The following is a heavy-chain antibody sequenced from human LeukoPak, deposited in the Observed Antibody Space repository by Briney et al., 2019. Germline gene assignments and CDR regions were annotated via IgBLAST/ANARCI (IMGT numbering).Heavy chain of an antibody. Sequence: GGSLRLSCAASGVTFSSYGMHWVRQAPGKGLEWVAVISYDGSNKYYADSVKGRFTISRDNSKNTLYLQMNSLRAEDTAVYYCAKGLLVYDFWSGSLFYYYYGMDVWGQGTTVTVSS. CDR2: ISYDGSNK. CDR1: GVTFSSYG. D-gene: IGHD3-3*01. CDR3: AKGLLVYDFWSGSLFYYYYGMDV. V-gene: IGHV3-30*18. J-gene: IGHJ6*02.